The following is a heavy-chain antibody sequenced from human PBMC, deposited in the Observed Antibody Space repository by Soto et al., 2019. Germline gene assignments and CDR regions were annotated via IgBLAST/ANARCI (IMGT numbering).Heavy chain of an antibody. CDR3: ASYDFWSGYHFDY. Sequence: LGGSLRLSCAASGFTFSSYGMHWVRQAPGKGLEWVANIKQDGSEKYYVDSVKGRFTISRDNAKNSLYLQMNSLRAGDTAVYYCASYDFWSGYHFDYWGQGTLVSVSS. J-gene: IGHJ4*02. CDR2: IKQDGSEK. D-gene: IGHD3-3*01. CDR1: GFTFSSYG. V-gene: IGHV3-7*01.